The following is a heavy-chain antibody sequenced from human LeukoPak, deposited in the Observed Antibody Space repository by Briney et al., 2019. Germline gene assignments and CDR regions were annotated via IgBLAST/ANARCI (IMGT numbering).Heavy chain of an antibody. Sequence: GGSLRLSCAASGFTFSSYGMHWVRQAPGKGLEWVAVISYDGSNKYYADSVKGRFTISRDNSKNTLYLQVNSLRAEDTAVYYCAKGIYYYDSSGYLDYWGQGTLVTVSS. D-gene: IGHD3-22*01. J-gene: IGHJ4*02. V-gene: IGHV3-30*18. CDR2: ISYDGSNK. CDR3: AKGIYYYDSSGYLDY. CDR1: GFTFSSYG.